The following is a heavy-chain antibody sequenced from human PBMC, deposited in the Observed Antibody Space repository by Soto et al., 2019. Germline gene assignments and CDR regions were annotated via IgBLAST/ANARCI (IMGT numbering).Heavy chain of an antibody. J-gene: IGHJ4*02. CDR2: ISPYNGNT. D-gene: IGHD6-19*01. CDR1: GYTFTSSG. V-gene: IGHV1-18*01. Sequence: QVQLVQSGAEVQKPAASVKVSCKASGYTFTSSGIGWVRQAPGQGLEWMGWISPYNGNTNYAQKRQGRVTMSTDTSTSTAYMEVRSLRSDDTAVYYCATLTYTSGLDYWGQGTLVTVSS. CDR3: ATLTYTSGLDY.